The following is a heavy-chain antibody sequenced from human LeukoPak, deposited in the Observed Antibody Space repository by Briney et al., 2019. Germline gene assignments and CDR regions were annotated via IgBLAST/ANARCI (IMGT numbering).Heavy chain of an antibody. J-gene: IGHJ6*03. CDR2: IIPILGIA. D-gene: IGHD2-2*02. CDR1: GGTSSSYA. Sequence: GASVKVSCKASGGTSSSYAISWVRQAPGQGLEWMGRIIPILGIANYAQKFQGRVTITADKSTSTAYMELSSLRSEDTAVYYCARDQRSTSCYTGDVGYCYYYYMDVWGKGTTVTVSS. V-gene: IGHV1-69*04. CDR3: ARDQRSTSCYTGDVGYCYYYYMDV.